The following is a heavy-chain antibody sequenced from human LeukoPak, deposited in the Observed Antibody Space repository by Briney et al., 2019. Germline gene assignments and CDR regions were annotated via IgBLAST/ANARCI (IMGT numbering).Heavy chain of an antibody. D-gene: IGHD3-10*01. CDR2: IIPIFGTA. Sequence: ASVKVSCKASGGTFSSYAISWVRQAPGQGLEWMGGIIPIFGTANYAQKFQGRVTITADESTSTAYMELSSLRSEDTAVYYYAREGSDWFDPWGQGTLVTVSS. CDR1: GGTFSSYA. CDR3: AREGSDWFDP. V-gene: IGHV1-69*13. J-gene: IGHJ5*02.